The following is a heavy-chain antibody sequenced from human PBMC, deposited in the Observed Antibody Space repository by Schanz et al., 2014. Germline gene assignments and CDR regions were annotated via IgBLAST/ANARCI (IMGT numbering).Heavy chain of an antibody. Sequence: EVQLVQSGGGLVQPGGSLRLSCAASGFTFSSYALHWVRQAPGKGLEWLSYISDSGTYTNYADSVKGRFTISRDNAKNSLYLEMNSLRAEDTALYYCARDRRNADLDYWGQGTLVTGSS. CDR1: GFTFSSYA. V-gene: IGHV3-48*01. CDR2: ISDSGTYT. J-gene: IGHJ4*02. D-gene: IGHD1-1*01. CDR3: ARDRRNADLDY.